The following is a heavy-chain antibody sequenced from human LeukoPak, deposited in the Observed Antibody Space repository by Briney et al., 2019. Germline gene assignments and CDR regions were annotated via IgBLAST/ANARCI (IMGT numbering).Heavy chain of an antibody. CDR1: GFTFSSYG. D-gene: IGHD3-10*01. J-gene: IGHJ4*02. Sequence: PGGSLRLSCAASGFTFSSYGMHWVRQAPGKGLEWVAFIRYDGSNKYYADSVKGRFTISRDNSKNTLYLQMNSLRAEDTAVYYCGKWVGFGGREPGDYWGQGTLVTVSS. CDR3: GKWVGFGGREPGDY. CDR2: IRYDGSNK. V-gene: IGHV3-30*02.